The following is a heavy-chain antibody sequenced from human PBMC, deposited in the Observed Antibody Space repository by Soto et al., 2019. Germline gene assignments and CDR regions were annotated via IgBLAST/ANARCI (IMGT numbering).Heavy chain of an antibody. V-gene: IGHV4-31*03. Sequence: QVQLQESGPGLVKPSQTLSLTCTVSGGSISSGGYYWSWIRQHPGKGLEWIGYIYYSGSTYYNPYLKSRVTISVDTSKNQFSLKLSSVTAADTAVYYCARLPPYYDYIWGSYRPYYFDYWGQGTLVTVSS. CDR2: IYYSGST. J-gene: IGHJ4*02. D-gene: IGHD3-16*02. CDR3: ARLPPYYDYIWGSYRPYYFDY. CDR1: GGSISSGGYY.